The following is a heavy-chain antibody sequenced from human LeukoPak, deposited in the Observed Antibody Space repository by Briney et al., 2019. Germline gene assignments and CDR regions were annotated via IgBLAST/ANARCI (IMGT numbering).Heavy chain of an antibody. CDR2: ISAYNGNT. Sequence: ASVKVSCEASGYTFTSYGISWVRQAPGQGLEWMGWISAYNGNTNYAQKLQGRVTMTTDTSTSTAYMELRSLRSDDTAVYYCARVVLPDRWFDPWGQGTLVTVSS. CDR3: ARVVLPDRWFDP. CDR1: GYTFTSYG. V-gene: IGHV1-18*01. D-gene: IGHD3-22*01. J-gene: IGHJ5*02.